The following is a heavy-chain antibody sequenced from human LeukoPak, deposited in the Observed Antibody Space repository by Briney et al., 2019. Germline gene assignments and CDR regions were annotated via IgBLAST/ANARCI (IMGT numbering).Heavy chain of an antibody. CDR1: GGSISSSNW. Sequence: PSGTLSLTCAVSGGSISSSNWWSWVRQPPGKGLEWIGEIYHSGSTNYNPSLKSRVTISVDKSKNQFSLKLSSVTAADTAVYYCASLYEVLAAAGLGGSPSRDAFDIWGQGTMVTVSS. D-gene: IGHD6-13*01. CDR2: IYHSGST. V-gene: IGHV4-4*02. J-gene: IGHJ3*02. CDR3: ASLYEVLAAAGLGGSPSRDAFDI.